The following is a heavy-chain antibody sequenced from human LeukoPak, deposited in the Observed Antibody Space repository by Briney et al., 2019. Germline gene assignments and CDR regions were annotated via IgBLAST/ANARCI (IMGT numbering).Heavy chain of an antibody. CDR3: ARDSPKYSSGWYSLFDY. Sequence: GGSLRLSCAAFGFTFSSYEMNWVRQAPGKGLEWVSYISSSGSTIYYADSVKGRFTISRDNAKNSLYLQMNSLRAEDTAVYYCARDSPKYSSGWYSLFDYWGQGTLVTVSS. CDR2: ISSSGSTI. CDR1: GFTFSSYE. D-gene: IGHD6-19*01. J-gene: IGHJ4*02. V-gene: IGHV3-48*03.